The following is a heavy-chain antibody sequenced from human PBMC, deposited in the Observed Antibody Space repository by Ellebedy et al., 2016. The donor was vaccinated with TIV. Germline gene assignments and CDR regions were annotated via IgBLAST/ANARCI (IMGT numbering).Heavy chain of an antibody. J-gene: IGHJ5*02. Sequence: AASVKVSCKASGYTFTTYAMHWVRQAPGQRLEWMGWINAGNGNTKYSQKFQGRVTITADKSTSTAYMELSSLRSEDTAVYYCAREPSGVGWYDSSWFDPWGQGTLVTVSS. CDR1: GYTFTTYA. CDR2: INAGNGNT. D-gene: IGHD6-19*01. CDR3: AREPSGVGWYDSSWFDP. V-gene: IGHV1-3*01.